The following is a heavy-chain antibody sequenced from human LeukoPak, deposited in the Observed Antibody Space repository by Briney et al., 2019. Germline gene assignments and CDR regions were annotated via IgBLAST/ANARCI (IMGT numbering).Heavy chain of an antibody. CDR1: GGSFSGYY. Sequence: PSETLSLTCAVYGGSFSGYYWSWIRQPPGKGLEWIGENNHSGSTNYNPSLKSRVTISVDTSKNQFSLKLSSVTAADTAVYYCARRRYCSGGSCFKFDYWGQGTLVTVSS. CDR2: NNHSGST. V-gene: IGHV4-34*01. CDR3: ARRRYCSGGSCFKFDY. J-gene: IGHJ4*02. D-gene: IGHD2-15*01.